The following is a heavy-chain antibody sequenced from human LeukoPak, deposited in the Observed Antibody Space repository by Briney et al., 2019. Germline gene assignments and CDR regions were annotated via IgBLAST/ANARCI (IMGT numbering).Heavy chain of an antibody. D-gene: IGHD3-16*02. CDR3: ARGHRDYDYVWGSYRSYYFDY. J-gene: IGHJ4*02. V-gene: IGHV4-34*01. CDR1: GGSFSGYY. Sequence: SETLSRTCAVYGGSFSGYYWSWIRQPPGKGLEWIGEINHSGSTNYNPSLKSRVTISVDTSKNQFSLKLSPVTAADTAVYYCARGHRDYDYVWGSYRSYYFDYWGQGTLVTVSS. CDR2: INHSGST.